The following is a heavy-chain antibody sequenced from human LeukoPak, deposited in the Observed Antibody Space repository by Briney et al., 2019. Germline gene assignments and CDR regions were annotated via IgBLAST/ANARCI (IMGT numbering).Heavy chain of an antibody. Sequence: GGSLRLSCAVSGFIFSSYSMNWARQAPGKGLEWISYITSSSNTIRCADSVKGRFTISRDNSKNTLYLQMNSLRAEDTAVYYCAKGDWELTDDAFDIWGQGTMVTVSS. CDR3: AKGDWELTDDAFDI. J-gene: IGHJ3*02. CDR2: ITSSSNTI. CDR1: GFIFSSYS. D-gene: IGHD1-26*01. V-gene: IGHV3-48*01.